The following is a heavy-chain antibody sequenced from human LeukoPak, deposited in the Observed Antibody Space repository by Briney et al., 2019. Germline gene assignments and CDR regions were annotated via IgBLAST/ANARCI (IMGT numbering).Heavy chain of an antibody. D-gene: IGHD3-10*01. CDR1: GLPSIAPN. J-gene: IGHJ4*02. CDR3: IRGKGGSGNYYPFDY. V-gene: IGHV3-72*01. CDR2: FRNKANGYTT. Sequence: GGSRRFSGAPPGLPSIAPNITWFPQAPGRGLEWVAVFRNKANGYTTDYAASEKGRFTISRDDSKNSLYLQMNRLKTEDTAVYFCIRGKGGSGNYYPFDYWGQGTLVTVSS.